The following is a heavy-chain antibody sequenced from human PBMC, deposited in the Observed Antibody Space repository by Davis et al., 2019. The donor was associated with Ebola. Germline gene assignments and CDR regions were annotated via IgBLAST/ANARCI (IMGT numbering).Heavy chain of an antibody. CDR2: IYGSGST. Sequence: SLKISCAASGFTVSTNCMSWVRQAPRKGLEWVSVIYGSGSTYYADSVKGRFTISRDNSKNTLYLQMNTLTAEDTAVYHCARRYTCSGNYMDVWGKGTTVTVSS. J-gene: IGHJ6*03. V-gene: IGHV3-53*01. CDR3: ARRYTCSGNYMDV. CDR1: GFTVSTNC. D-gene: IGHD2-15*01.